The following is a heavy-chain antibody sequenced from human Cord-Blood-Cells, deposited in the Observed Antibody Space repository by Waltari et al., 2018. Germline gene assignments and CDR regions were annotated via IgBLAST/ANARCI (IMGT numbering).Heavy chain of an antibody. CDR1: GCTFSSYW. D-gene: IGHD7-27*01. CDR3: ARELTGDAFDI. V-gene: IGHV3-7*01. CDR2: IKQDGSEK. J-gene: IGHJ3*02. Sequence: EVQLVESGGGLVQPGGSLRLSCAASGCTFSSYWNSWVRQAPGKGLGWVANIKQDGSEKYYVDSVKGRFTISRDNAKNSLYLQMNSLRAEDTAVYYCARELTGDAFDIWGQGTMVTVSS.